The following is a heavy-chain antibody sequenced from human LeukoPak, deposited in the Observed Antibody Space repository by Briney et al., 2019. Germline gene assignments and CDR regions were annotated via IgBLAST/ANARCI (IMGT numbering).Heavy chain of an antibody. V-gene: IGHV4-59*08. CDR1: GGSFSSYY. Sequence: PSETLSLTCTVSGGSFSSYYWSWIRQPPGKGLEWIGYIYYSGSTNYNPSLESRVTISVDTSNNHFSLRLSSVTAADTAVYYCARHLLYGGYFDLWGRGTLVTVSS. J-gene: IGHJ2*01. CDR3: ARHLLYGGYFDL. D-gene: IGHD2-2*02. CDR2: IYYSGST.